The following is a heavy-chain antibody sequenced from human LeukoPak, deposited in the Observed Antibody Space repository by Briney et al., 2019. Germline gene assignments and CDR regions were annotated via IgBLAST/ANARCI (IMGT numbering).Heavy chain of an antibody. J-gene: IGHJ6*03. CDR3: AKFSVEFYYYYMDV. Sequence: GGSLRLSCAASGFTFSSYAMSWVRQAPGKGLEWVSAISGSGGSTYYADSVKGRFTISRDNSKNTLYLQMNSLRAEDTAVYYCAKFSVEFYYYYMDVWGKGTTVTVSS. CDR1: GFTFSSYA. CDR2: ISGSGGST. V-gene: IGHV3-23*01. D-gene: IGHD1-1*01.